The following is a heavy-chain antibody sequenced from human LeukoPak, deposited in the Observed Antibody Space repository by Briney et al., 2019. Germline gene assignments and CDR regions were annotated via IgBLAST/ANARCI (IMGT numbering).Heavy chain of an antibody. Sequence: SETLSLTCTVSGGSISSYYWSWIRQPPGKGLEWIGYIYYSGSTNYNPSLKSRVTISVDTSKDQFSLKLSSVTAADTAVYYCARDLKARRGTYYYYYYMDVWGKGTTVTVSS. V-gene: IGHV4-59*01. CDR3: ARDLKARRGTYYYYYYMDV. D-gene: IGHD6-6*01. CDR1: GGSISSYY. CDR2: IYYSGST. J-gene: IGHJ6*03.